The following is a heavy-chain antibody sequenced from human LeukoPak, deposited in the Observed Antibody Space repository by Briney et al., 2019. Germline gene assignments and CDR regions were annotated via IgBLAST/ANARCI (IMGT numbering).Heavy chain of an antibody. CDR2: IYSGGST. J-gene: IGHJ3*02. D-gene: IGHD2-15*01. Sequence: TGGSLRLSCAASGFTFSSYSMNWVRQAPGKGLEWVSVIYSGGSTYYADSVKGRFTISRDNSKNTLYLQMNSLRAEDTAVYYCARMVVYAFDIWGQGTMVTVSS. CDR3: ARMVVYAFDI. CDR1: GFTFSSYS. V-gene: IGHV3-66*02.